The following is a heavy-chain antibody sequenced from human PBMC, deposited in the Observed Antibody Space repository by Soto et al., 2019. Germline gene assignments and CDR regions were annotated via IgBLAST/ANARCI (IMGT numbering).Heavy chain of an antibody. Sequence: SETLSLTCTVSGGSISSYYWSWIRQPPGKGLEWIGYIYYSGSTNYNPSLKSRVTISVDTSKNQFSLKLSSVTAADTAVYYCARIQLYYYDSSGPNWFAPWGQGTLVPVSS. CDR2: IYYSGST. CDR1: GGSISSYY. V-gene: IGHV4-59*01. D-gene: IGHD3-22*01. CDR3: ARIQLYYYDSSGPNWFAP. J-gene: IGHJ5*02.